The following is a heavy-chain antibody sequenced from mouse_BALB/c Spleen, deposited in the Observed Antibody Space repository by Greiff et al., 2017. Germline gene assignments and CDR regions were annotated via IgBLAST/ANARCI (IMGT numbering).Heavy chain of an antibody. J-gene: IGHJ4*01. Sequence: VQLQQSGAELARPGASVKLSCKASGYTFTDYYINWVKQRTGQGLEWIGEIYPGSGNTYYNEKFKGKATLTADKSSSTAYMQLSSLTSEDSAVYFCATYDGYYVEAMDYWGQGTSVTVSS. CDR2: IYPGSGNT. V-gene: IGHV1-77*01. CDR1: GYTFTDYY. D-gene: IGHD2-3*01. CDR3: ATYDGYYVEAMDY.